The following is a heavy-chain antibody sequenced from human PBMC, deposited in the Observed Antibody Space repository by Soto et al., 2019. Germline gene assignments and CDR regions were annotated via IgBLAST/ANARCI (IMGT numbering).Heavy chain of an antibody. J-gene: IGHJ5*02. V-gene: IGHV4-39*07. CDR3: ARGPYDFWSGYPSATYNWFDP. CDR1: GGSISSSSYY. CDR2: IYYSGST. D-gene: IGHD3-3*01. Sequence: SETLSLTCTVSGGSISSSSYYWGWIRQPPGKGLEWIGSIYYSGSTYYNPSLKSRVTISVDTSKNQFSLKLSSVTAADTAVYYCARGPYDFWSGYPSATYNWFDPWGQGTLVTVSS.